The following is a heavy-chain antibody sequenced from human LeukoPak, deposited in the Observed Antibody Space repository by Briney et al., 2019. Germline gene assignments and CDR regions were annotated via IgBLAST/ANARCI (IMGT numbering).Heavy chain of an antibody. Sequence: GGSLRLSCAASGFTFSDYTMNWVRQAPGKGLEWVSYISSSGTTIYYADSVKGRFTISRDNAKNSLYLQMNSLRAEDTAVYYCASDGPTTVTTNWFDPWGQGTLVTVSS. D-gene: IGHD4-17*01. CDR1: GFTFSDYT. J-gene: IGHJ5*02. CDR2: ISSSGTTI. CDR3: ASDGPTTVTTNWFDP. V-gene: IGHV3-48*04.